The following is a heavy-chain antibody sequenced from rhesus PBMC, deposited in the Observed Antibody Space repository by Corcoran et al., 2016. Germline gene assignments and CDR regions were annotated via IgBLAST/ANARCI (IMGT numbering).Heavy chain of an antibody. V-gene: IGHV4S14*01. Sequence: QVQLQESGPGLVKPSETLSLTCAVSGYSISSGYYWGWIRQPPGKGLEWIGSIYGSGGSTTRTPPLKSGFTLSVDTSKNQFSLKLRSVTAADTAVYYCARVGSSWSEWDTVGTEWYFDLWGPGTPITISS. CDR1: GYSISSGYY. D-gene: IGHD5-42*01. CDR2: IYGSGGST. J-gene: IGHJ2*01. CDR3: ARVGSSWSEWDTVGTEWYFDL.